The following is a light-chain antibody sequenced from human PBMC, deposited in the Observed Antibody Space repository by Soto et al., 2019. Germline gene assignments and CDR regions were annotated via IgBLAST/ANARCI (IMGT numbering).Light chain of an antibody. CDR3: SAWDDSLNAYV. J-gene: IGLJ1*01. Sequence: QSVLTQPPSVSEAPRQRVTISCSGRRSNIDDNAVNWYQQVPGKAPKLLIYYDDLLPSGVSDRFSGSKSGTSASLAISGLQSDDEADYYCSAWDDSLNAYVFGTGTKLTVL. V-gene: IGLV1-36*01. CDR2: YDD. CDR1: RSNIDDNA.